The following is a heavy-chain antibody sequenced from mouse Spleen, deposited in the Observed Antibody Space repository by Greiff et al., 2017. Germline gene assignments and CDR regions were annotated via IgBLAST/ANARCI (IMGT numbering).Heavy chain of an antibody. Sequence: EVQGVESEGGLVKPGGSLKLSCAASGFTFSDYGMHWVRQAPEKGLEWVAYISSGSSTIYYADTVTGRFTISRDNAKNTLFLQMTSLRSEDTAMYYCANDGSNPYLYFDVWGAGTTVTVSS. V-gene: IGHV5-17*01. J-gene: IGHJ1*01. CDR2: ISSGSSTI. D-gene: IGHD1-1*01. CDR3: ANDGSNPYLYFDV. CDR1: GFTFSDYG.